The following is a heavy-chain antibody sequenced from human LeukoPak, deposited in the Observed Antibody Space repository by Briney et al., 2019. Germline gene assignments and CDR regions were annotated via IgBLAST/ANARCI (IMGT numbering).Heavy chain of an antibody. V-gene: IGHV1-46*01. Sequence: ASVKVSCKPSGYTFTTYYIHWVRQAPGQGLEWMGIINPSGGTRYAQKFQGRVTMTSDTSTSTVYMELSSLKSEDTAVYFCARGELQNAPLYHYWGQGTLVIVSS. D-gene: IGHD2-8*01. CDR1: GYTFTTYY. J-gene: IGHJ4*02. CDR2: INPSGGT. CDR3: ARGELQNAPLYHY.